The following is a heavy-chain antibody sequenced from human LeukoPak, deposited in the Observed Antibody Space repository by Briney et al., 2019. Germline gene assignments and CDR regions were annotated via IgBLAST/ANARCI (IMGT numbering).Heavy chain of an antibody. D-gene: IGHD3-9*01. CDR2: IRSKANSYAT. J-gene: IGHJ4*02. V-gene: IGHV3-73*01. CDR1: GFTFSGSA. CDR3: TSVYYDILTGYYHFDY. Sequence: GGSLRLSCAASGFTFSGSAMHWVRQASGKGLEWVGRIRSKANSYATAYAASVKGRFTISRDDSKNTAYLQMNSLKTEDTAVYYCTSVYYDILTGYYHFDYWGQGTLATVSS.